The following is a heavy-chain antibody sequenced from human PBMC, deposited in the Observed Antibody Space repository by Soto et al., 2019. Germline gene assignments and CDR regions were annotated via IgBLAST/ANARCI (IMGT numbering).Heavy chain of an antibody. CDR1: GFSLTSPGMC. V-gene: IGHV2-70*13. D-gene: IGHD1-20*01. J-gene: IGHJ6*02. CDR3: ARSIRGPRRFNGMDV. Sequence: ESGPMLVNPTETLTLTCTFSGFSLTSPGMCVSWIRQPPGKALEWLALIEGDDDDKYYSTSLKTRLTISKDTRKNQVVLTMANMDPADTGTYYCARSIRGPRRFNGMDVWGQGTTVTVSS. CDR2: IEGDDDDK.